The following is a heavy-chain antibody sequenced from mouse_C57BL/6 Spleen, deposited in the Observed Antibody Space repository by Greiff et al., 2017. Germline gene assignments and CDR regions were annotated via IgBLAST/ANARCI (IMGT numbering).Heavy chain of an antibody. CDR1: GFSLTSYG. J-gene: IGHJ4*01. Sequence: VMLVESGPGLVAPSQSLSITCPVSGFSLTSYGVHWVRQPPGKGLEWLVVIWSDGSTTYNSALKSRLSISNDNSKSQVFLKMNSRQTDDTAMYYCSRHEDDGYYRDAMDYWGQGTSVTVSS. V-gene: IGHV2-6-1*01. CDR2: IWSDGST. D-gene: IGHD2-3*01. CDR3: SRHEDDGYYRDAMDY.